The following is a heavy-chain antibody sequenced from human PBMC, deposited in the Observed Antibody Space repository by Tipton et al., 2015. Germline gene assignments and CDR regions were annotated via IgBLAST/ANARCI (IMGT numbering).Heavy chain of an antibody. D-gene: IGHD5-24*01. CDR1: SGSFSGYY. CDR2: INDGGRT. CDR3: ARDLEHGMDV. V-gene: IGHV4-34*01. J-gene: IGHJ6*02. Sequence: TLSLTCAVYSGSFSGYYWTWFRQSPGKGLEWIGDINDGGRTDYNPSLKSRVTMSVDMSKNQISLHLKSVTAADTAVYYCARDLEHGMDVWGQGTTVTVSS.